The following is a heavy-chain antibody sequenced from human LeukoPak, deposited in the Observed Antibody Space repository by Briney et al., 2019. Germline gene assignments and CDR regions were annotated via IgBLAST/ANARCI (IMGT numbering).Heavy chain of an antibody. CDR2: INPSGGST. V-gene: IGHV1-46*01. CDR1: GYTFTSYY. J-gene: IGHJ5*02. Sequence: ASVKVSCKASGYTFTSYYMRWVRQAPGQGLEWMGIINPSGGSTSYAQKFKGGVTITGTTSTSKVHMELSSLRSEDTAVYYCARDGRVAGTGENWFDPWGQGTLVTVSS. CDR3: ARDGRVAGTGENWFDP. D-gene: IGHD6-19*01.